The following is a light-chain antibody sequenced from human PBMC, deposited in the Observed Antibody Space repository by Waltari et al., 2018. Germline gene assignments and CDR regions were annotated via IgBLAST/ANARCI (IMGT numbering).Light chain of an antibody. J-gene: IGKJ2*01. CDR3: QQYNNFPYT. CDR2: EAS. Sequence: DIQMTQSPSPLSASVGDTVTISCRASQSISYWLAWYQQKPGKAPKLLIHEASNLENGVPSRFSGSGSGTEFTLTISSLQPDDFATYYCQQYNNFPYTFGQGTKLEIK. CDR1: QSISYW. V-gene: IGKV1-5*01.